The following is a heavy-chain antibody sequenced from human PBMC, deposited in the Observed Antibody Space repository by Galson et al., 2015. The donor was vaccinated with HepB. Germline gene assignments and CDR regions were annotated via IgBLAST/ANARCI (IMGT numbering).Heavy chain of an antibody. CDR3: AKEGGYGGGVVDY. D-gene: IGHD4-23*01. CDR1: GFTFSSYA. Sequence: SLRLSCAASGFTFSSYAMGWARQAPGKGLEWVSTISGSGGSTYYADSVKGRFTISRDNSKNTLYLQMNSLRAEDTAVYYCAKEGGYGGGVVDYWGQGTLVTVSS. J-gene: IGHJ4*02. V-gene: IGHV3-23*01. CDR2: ISGSGGST.